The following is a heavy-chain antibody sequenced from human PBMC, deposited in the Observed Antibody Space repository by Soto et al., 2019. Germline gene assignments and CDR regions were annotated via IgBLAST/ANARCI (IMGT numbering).Heavy chain of an antibody. CDR2: INPSGGST. J-gene: IGHJ4*02. CDR3: AREMNIAAAGISRIFDY. CDR1: GYTFTSYY. D-gene: IGHD6-13*01. Sequence: ASVKVSCKASGYTFTSYYMHWVRQAPGQGLEWMGIINPSGGSTSYAQKFQGRVTMTRDTSTSTVYMELSSLRSEDTAVYYCAREMNIAAAGISRIFDYWGQGTLVTSPQ. V-gene: IGHV1-46*01.